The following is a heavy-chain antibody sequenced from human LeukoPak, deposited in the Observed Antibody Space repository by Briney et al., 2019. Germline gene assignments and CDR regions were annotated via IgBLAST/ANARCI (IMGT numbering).Heavy chain of an antibody. J-gene: IGHJ3*02. Sequence: GGSLRLSCAASGFTVSSNYMSWVRQAPEKGLEWVSVIYSGGSTYYADSVKGRFTISRDNSKNTLYLQMNSLRAEDTAVYYCARHSSGWSRWGALDIWGQGTMVTVSS. CDR3: ARHSSGWSRWGALDI. CDR2: IYSGGST. CDR1: GFTVSSNY. V-gene: IGHV3-66*02. D-gene: IGHD6-19*01.